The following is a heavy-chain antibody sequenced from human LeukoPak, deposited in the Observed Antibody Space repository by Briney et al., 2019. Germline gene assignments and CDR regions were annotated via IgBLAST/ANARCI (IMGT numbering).Heavy chain of an antibody. Sequence: PSETLSLTCTVSGGSISSYYWSWIRQPPGKGLEWIGYIYYSGSTNYNPSLKSRVTISVDTSKNQFSLKLSSVTAADTAVYYCARGIVAAAATPWFDPRGQGTLVTVSS. CDR2: IYYSGST. J-gene: IGHJ5*02. D-gene: IGHD6-13*01. CDR1: GGSISSYY. V-gene: IGHV4-59*01. CDR3: ARGIVAAAATPWFDP.